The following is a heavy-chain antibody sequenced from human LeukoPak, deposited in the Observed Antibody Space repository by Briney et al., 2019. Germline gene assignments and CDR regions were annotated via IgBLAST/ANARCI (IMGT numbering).Heavy chain of an antibody. J-gene: IGHJ1*01. CDR3: ARHTDIAPVSSLKY. CDR2: IYYSGST. D-gene: IGHD6-13*01. V-gene: IGHV4-59*08. Sequence: TETLSLSCTVSGGSISSYYWSWIRQTPGKGLEWIGDIYYSGSTNYNPSLKSRVTISVDTSKNEFSLKLSSVTAADTAVYYCARHTDIAPVSSLKYWGKGT. CDR1: GGSISSYY.